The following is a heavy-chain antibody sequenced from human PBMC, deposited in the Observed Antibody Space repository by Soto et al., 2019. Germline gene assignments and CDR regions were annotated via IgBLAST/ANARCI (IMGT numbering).Heavy chain of an antibody. D-gene: IGHD4-17*01. J-gene: IGHJ3*02. V-gene: IGHV1-69*02. CDR2: IIPILGIA. CDR3: AGVTPSHNSLYCDYQTHDAFDI. Sequence: QVQLVQSGAEVKKPGSSVKVSCKASGGTFSSYTISWVRQAPGQGLEWMGRIIPILGIANYAQKFQGRVTITADKSTSTAYMELSSLRSEDTAVYYCAGVTPSHNSLYCDYQTHDAFDIWGQGTMVTVSS. CDR1: GGTFSSYT.